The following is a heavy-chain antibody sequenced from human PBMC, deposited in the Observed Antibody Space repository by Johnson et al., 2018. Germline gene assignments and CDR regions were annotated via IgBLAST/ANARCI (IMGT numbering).Heavy chain of an antibody. V-gene: IGHV3-74*01. CDR1: GFAFNTFW. Sequence: VQLQESGGGLVQXGGSLRLSCAASGFAFNTFWMHWVRQVPGKGLVWVSRIKGDGTAPDYAATVRGRFTISRDNAKNTLYLQLNSLRPEDTAVYSCAKEFQERATAWYDSADVWGQGTMVTVSS. D-gene: IGHD3-16*01. CDR2: IKGDGTAP. CDR3: AKEFQERATAWYDSADV. J-gene: IGHJ3*01.